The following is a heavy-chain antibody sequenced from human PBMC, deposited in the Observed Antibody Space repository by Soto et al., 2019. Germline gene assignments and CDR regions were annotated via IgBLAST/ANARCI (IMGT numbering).Heavy chain of an antibody. CDR1: GYTFFNYG. CDR3: ARDDITVPGTRAAS. V-gene: IGHV1-18*01. Sequence: QVQLVQSGGEVKKPGASVKVSCKASGYTFFNYGINWVRQAPGQALEWMGWISAYNGNTNYAQKFQGRVTMTTDTSTSAAYMELRSLRSDDTAVYYCARDDITVPGTRAASWGQGTLVTVSS. CDR2: ISAYNGNT. J-gene: IGHJ5*02. D-gene: IGHD6-19*01.